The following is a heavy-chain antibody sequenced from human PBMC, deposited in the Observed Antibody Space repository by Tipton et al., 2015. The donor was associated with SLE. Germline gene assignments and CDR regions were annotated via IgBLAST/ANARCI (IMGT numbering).Heavy chain of an antibody. Sequence: QLVQSGGDVVQPGRSLTLSCAVSGFTFSSYGMHWVRQSPVKGLEWVAVIWYEGKEKYYADSVKGRFTVSRDNSKNTLYLQMNNLSAEDTAIYYWARDGGGKGDYENRYFDNWGQGTLVTVSS. CDR1: GFTFSSYG. CDR2: IWYEGKEK. D-gene: IGHD4-17*01. J-gene: IGHJ4*02. V-gene: IGHV3-33*01. CDR3: ARDGGGKGDYENRYFDN.